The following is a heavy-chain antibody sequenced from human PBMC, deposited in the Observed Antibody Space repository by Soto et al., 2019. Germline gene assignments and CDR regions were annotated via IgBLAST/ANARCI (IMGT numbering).Heavy chain of an antibody. J-gene: IGHJ4*02. CDR2: IGVYNNNR. CDR1: GYTFTSYG. CDR3: ARDQLGARGDY. Sequence: QVQLVQYGAGVKKPGASVKVSCKASGYTFTSYGISWVRQAPGQGLEWMGWIGVYNNNRNYAQKAQGRVTMTTDTATSTAYMELRSLISDDTAVYYCARDQLGARGDYWGQGTLVTVSS. V-gene: IGHV1-18*04. D-gene: IGHD3-10*01.